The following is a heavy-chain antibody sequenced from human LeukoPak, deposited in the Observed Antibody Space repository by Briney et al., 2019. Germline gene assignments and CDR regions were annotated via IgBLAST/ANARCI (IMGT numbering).Heavy chain of an antibody. J-gene: IGHJ4*02. D-gene: IGHD6-19*01. V-gene: IGHV4-34*01. CDR2: INHSGST. CDR1: GGSFSGYY. CDR3: ARGKYSSGWSTLPYFDY. Sequence: PSETLSLTCAVYGGSFSGYYWSWIRQPPGKGLEWIGEINHSGSTNYNPSLKSRVTISVDTSKNQFSLKLSSVTAADTAVYYYARGKYSSGWSTLPYFDYWGQGTLVTVSS.